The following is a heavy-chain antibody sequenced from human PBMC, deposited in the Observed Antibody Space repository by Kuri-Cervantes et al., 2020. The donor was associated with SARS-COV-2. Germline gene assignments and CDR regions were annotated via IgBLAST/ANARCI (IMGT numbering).Heavy chain of an antibody. CDR2: ISGSGTTI. J-gene: IGHJ6*02. D-gene: IGHD2-2*02. CDR3: ARDKSLPAAIYVNYYYYGMDV. Sequence: GGSLRLSCTVSGGSISSSSYYWGWIRQPPGKGLEWISYISGSGTTIYYASSVKGRFTISRDNAKNLLYLQMNSLRAEDTAVYYCARDKSLPAAIYVNYYYYGMDVWGQGTTVTVSS. CDR1: GGSISSSSYY. V-gene: IGHV3-11*04.